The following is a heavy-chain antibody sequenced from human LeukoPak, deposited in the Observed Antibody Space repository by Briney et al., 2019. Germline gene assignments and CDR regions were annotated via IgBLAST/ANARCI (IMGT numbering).Heavy chain of an antibody. CDR1: GDSISNHIYC. Sequence: NPSETLSLTCAVSGDSISNHIYCWDWIRQTPGKGLEWIGAVYYTGNAYYNPSLKSRVTISVDTSDNRFSLHLSSVNAADTAIYYCARLRALSGHRGAFDIWGQGTLVTVSS. D-gene: IGHD5/OR15-5a*01. V-gene: IGHV4-39*01. J-gene: IGHJ3*02. CDR2: VYYTGNA. CDR3: ARLRALSGHRGAFDI.